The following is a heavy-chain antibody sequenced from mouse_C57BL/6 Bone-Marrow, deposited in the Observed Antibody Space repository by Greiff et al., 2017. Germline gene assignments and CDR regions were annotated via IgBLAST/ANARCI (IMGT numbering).Heavy chain of an antibody. CDR2: IYPNSGST. V-gene: IGHV1-64*01. Sequence: VQLQQPGAELVKPGASVKLSCKASGYTFTSYWMHWVKQRPGQGLEWIGMIYPNSGSTNYNEKFKSKATLTVDKSSSTAYMQLSSLTSEDSAVYYCAREGIYYYGSFAMDYWGQGTSVTVSS. CDR3: AREGIYYYGSFAMDY. J-gene: IGHJ4*01. D-gene: IGHD1-1*01. CDR1: GYTFTSYW.